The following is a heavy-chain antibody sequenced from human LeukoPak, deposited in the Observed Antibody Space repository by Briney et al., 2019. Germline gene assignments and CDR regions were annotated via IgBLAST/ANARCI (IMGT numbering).Heavy chain of an antibody. V-gene: IGHV4-38-2*02. CDR3: ARPRIAAAGTFD. J-gene: IGHJ4*02. D-gene: IGHD6-13*01. CDR1: GGSISSYY. Sequence: PSETLSLTCTVSGGSISSYYWGWIRQPPGKGLEWIGSIYHSGSTYYNPSLKSRVTISVDTSKNQFSLKLSSVTAADTAVYYCARPRIAAAGTFDWGQGTLVTVSS. CDR2: IYHSGST.